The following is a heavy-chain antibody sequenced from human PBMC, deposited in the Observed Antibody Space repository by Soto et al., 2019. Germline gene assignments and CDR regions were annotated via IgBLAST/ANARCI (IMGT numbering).Heavy chain of an antibody. J-gene: IGHJ4*02. V-gene: IGHV4-34*01. Sequence: ETLSLTCAVYGGSFSGYYWSWIRQPPGKGLEWIGEINHSGSTNYNPSLKSRVTISVDTSKNQFSLKLSSVTAADTAVYYCARGFYDYIWGSYRSPWYFDYWGQGTLVTVSS. D-gene: IGHD3-16*02. CDR2: INHSGST. CDR1: GGSFSGYY. CDR3: ARGFYDYIWGSYRSPWYFDY.